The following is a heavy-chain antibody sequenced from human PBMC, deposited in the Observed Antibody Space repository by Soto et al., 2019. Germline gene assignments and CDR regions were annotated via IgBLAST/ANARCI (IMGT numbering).Heavy chain of an antibody. CDR2: VNHSGST. J-gene: IGHJ4*02. D-gene: IGHD2-21*02. CDR3: ATPSVECGGDCYYFDN. V-gene: IGHV4-34*01. Sequence: QVQLQQWGAGLLKPSETLSLACAVYGDSFSGYYCSWIRQPPGKELEWIGEVNHSGSTNYNPSLKSRVSISVDTSKNQFSLRLRYVTAADTALYYSATPSVECGGDCYYFDNWGQGTLVTVSS. CDR1: GDSFSGYY.